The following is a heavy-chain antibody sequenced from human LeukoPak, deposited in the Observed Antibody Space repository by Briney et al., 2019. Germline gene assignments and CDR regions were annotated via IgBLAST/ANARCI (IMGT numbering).Heavy chain of an antibody. J-gene: IGHJ5*02. CDR3: ARSQLLNYYGSGSPPNWFDP. Sequence: GGSLRLSCAASGFTFSSYWMSWVRQAPGKGLEWVANIKQDGSEKYYVDSVKGRFTISRDNSKNTLYLQMGSLRAEDMAVYYCARSQLLNYYGSGSPPNWFDPWGQGTLVTVSS. D-gene: IGHD3-10*01. V-gene: IGHV3-7*01. CDR2: IKQDGSEK. CDR1: GFTFSSYW.